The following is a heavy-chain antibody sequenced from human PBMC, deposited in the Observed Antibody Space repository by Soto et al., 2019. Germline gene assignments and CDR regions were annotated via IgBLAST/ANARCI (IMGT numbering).Heavy chain of an antibody. V-gene: IGHV4-4*02. Sequence: QVQLQESGPGLVKPSGTLSLTCAVSGGSISSSNWWTWVRQPPGKGLEWIGEIYHTGNTNYNPSLKGRVTISVDKSQNQFSLKVTSVTAADTAMYYCARGSGSYEYWGQGTLVTVSS. CDR2: IYHTGNT. D-gene: IGHD3-10*01. CDR3: ARGSGSYEY. J-gene: IGHJ4*02. CDR1: GGSISSSNW.